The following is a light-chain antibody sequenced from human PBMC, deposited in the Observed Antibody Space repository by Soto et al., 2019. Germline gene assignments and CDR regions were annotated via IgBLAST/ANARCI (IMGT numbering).Light chain of an antibody. CDR3: QQSRNFPVT. Sequence: DIQMTQSSSSLSASVGDRVTITCRASQSISTNVNWYQQKPRQAPELLIYAASRLHSGVPSRFTGSGSGTDFTLTITSLQPEDFATYYCQQSRNFPVTFGQGTKVEI. V-gene: IGKV1-39*01. CDR1: QSISTN. CDR2: AAS. J-gene: IGKJ2*01.